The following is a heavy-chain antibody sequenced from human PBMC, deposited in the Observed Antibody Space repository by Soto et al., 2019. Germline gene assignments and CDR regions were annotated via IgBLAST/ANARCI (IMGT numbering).Heavy chain of an antibody. V-gene: IGHV3-15*01. CDR3: TTDLNGDGFDY. CDR1: GFTFSNAW. D-gene: IGHD4-17*01. J-gene: IGHJ4*02. CDR2: IKSKTDGGTT. Sequence: EVQLVESGGGLVKPGGSLRLSCAASGFTFSNAWMSWVRQAPGKGLEWIGRIKSKTDGGTTDYAAPVKGRFTISRDDSKNTLYLQMNSLKTEDTAVYYCTTDLNGDGFDYWGQGTLVTVSS.